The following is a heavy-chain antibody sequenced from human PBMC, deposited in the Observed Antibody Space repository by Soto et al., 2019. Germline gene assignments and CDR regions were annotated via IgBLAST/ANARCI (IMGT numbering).Heavy chain of an antibody. D-gene: IGHD3-22*01. V-gene: IGHV4-59*01. J-gene: IGHJ4*02. Sequence: SETLSLTCTVSGGSISSYYWSWIRQPPGKGLEWIGYIYYSGSTNYNPSLKSRVTISVDTSKNQFSLKLSSVTAADTAVYYCARARPGYYDSSGYYDYWGQGTLVTVSS. CDR3: ARARPGYYDSSGYYDY. CDR2: IYYSGST. CDR1: GGSISSYY.